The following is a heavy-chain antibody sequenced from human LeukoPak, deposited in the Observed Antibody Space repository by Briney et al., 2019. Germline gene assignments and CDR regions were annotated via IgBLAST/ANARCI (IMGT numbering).Heavy chain of an antibody. CDR3: ARGGTPQVRVAINWFDP. CDR1: GFTFSSYT. D-gene: IGHD3-16*01. V-gene: IGHV3-23*01. J-gene: IGHJ5*02. Sequence: GGSLRLSCTASGFTFSSYTMTWVRQAPGKGLKWVSTITTGDGNTYYADSVKGRFTVSRDDSKNTLYLQMNTLRAEDTAVYYCARGGTPQVRVAINWFDPWGQGTLVTVSP. CDR2: ITTGDGNT.